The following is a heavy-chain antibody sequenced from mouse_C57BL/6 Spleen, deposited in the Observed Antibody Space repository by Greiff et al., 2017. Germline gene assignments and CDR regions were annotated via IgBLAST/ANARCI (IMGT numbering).Heavy chain of an antibody. J-gene: IGHJ1*03. Sequence: QVQLQQPGAELVKPGASVKMSCKASGYTFTSYWITWVKQRPGQGLEWIGDIYPGSGSTNYNEKFKSKATLTVDTSSSTAYMQLSSLTAEDSAVYYCARWGKYSNYGYWYFDVWGTGTTVTVSS. D-gene: IGHD2-5*01. V-gene: IGHV1-55*01. CDR1: GYTFTSYW. CDR3: ARWGKYSNYGYWYFDV. CDR2: IYPGSGST.